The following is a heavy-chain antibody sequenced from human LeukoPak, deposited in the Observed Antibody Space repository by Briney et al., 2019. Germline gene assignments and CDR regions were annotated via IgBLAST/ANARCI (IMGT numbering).Heavy chain of an antibody. J-gene: IGHJ4*02. D-gene: IGHD3-22*01. CDR3: ARYYDRSGYWSTPHFDY. V-gene: IGHV4-61*01. CDR1: GDSVSGISFY. CDR2: IQYSGST. Sequence: SETLSLACTVSGDSVSGISFYWSWIRQPPGKGLQYIGYIQYSGSTNYNPSLKSRVTISVDTSKNQFSLKLSSVTAADTAVYYCARYYDRSGYWSTPHFDYWGQGTLVTVSS.